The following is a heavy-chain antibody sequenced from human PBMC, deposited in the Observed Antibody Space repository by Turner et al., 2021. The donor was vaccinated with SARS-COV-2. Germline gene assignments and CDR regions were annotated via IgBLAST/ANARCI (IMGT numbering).Heavy chain of an antibody. D-gene: IGHD4-17*01. Sequence: QVQLQESGPRLVKPSETLSLTCSVSGGSISHFYWSWIRQPAGKGLEWIRRVYSSGSTNYNPSLKSRITMSIDTSKNQFSLRLSSVTAADTAVYYCARDGDLRRNWFDPWGQGTLVTVSS. V-gene: IGHV4-4*07. CDR2: VYSSGST. CDR1: GGSISHFY. CDR3: ARDGDLRRNWFDP. J-gene: IGHJ5*02.